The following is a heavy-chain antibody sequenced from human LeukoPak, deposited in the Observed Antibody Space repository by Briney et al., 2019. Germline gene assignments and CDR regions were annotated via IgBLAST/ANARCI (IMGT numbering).Heavy chain of an antibody. CDR2: IYYSGST. J-gene: IGHJ4*02. V-gene: IGHV4-39*01. Sequence: PSETLSLTCTVSGDSISSRSYYWGWIRQPPGKGLEWIGTIYYSGSTYYNPSLKSRVTISVDTSKNQFSLKLSSVTAADTAVYYCARQVYDSSGYSTDFDYWGQGTLVTVSS. CDR1: GDSISSRSYY. CDR3: ARQVYDSSGYSTDFDY. D-gene: IGHD3-22*01.